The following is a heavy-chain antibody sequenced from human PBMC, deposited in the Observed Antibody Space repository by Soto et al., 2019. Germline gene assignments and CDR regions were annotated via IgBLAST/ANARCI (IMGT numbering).Heavy chain of an antibody. Sequence: SVKVSCKASGFTFTSSAVQWVRQARGQRLEWIGWIVVGSGNTNYAQKFQERVTITRDMSTSTAYMELSSLRSEDTAVYYCAAGNFWSGYYKDYYYYGMDVWGQGTTVRVS. CDR1: GFTFTSSA. CDR3: AAGNFWSGYYKDYYYYGMDV. CDR2: IVVGSGNT. D-gene: IGHD3-3*01. V-gene: IGHV1-58*01. J-gene: IGHJ6*02.